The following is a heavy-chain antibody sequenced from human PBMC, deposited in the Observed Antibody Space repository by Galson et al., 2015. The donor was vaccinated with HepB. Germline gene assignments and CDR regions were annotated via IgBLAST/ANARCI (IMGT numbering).Heavy chain of an antibody. Sequence: SLRLSCAASGFTFSNAWMNWVRQAPGKGLEWVGRIKSKTDGGTTDYAAPVKGRFTISRDDSKNTLYLQMNSLRAEDTAVYYCARRIGSSGWYYFDYWGQGTLVTVSS. J-gene: IGHJ4*02. CDR3: ARRIGSSGWYYFDY. CDR2: IKSKTDGGTT. D-gene: IGHD6-19*01. CDR1: GFTFSNAW. V-gene: IGHV3-15*07.